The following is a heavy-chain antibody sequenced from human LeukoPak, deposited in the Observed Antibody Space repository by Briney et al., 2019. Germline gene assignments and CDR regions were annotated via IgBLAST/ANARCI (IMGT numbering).Heavy chain of an antibody. CDR2: INHSGST. Sequence: SETLSLTCAVYGGSFSGYYWSWIRQRPGKWLEWIGEINHSGSTNYNPSLKSRVTISVDTSKNQFSLKLSSVTAADTAVYYCAKAILPNNWFDPWGQGTLVTVSS. J-gene: IGHJ5*02. V-gene: IGHV4-34*01. CDR3: AKAILPNNWFDP. CDR1: GGSFSGYY.